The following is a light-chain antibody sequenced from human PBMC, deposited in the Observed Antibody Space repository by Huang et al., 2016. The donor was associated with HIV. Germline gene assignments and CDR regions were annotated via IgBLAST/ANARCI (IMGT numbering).Light chain of an antibody. CDR2: AAS. V-gene: IGKV1-39*01. CDR1: QSISSY. CDR3: QQSYSAPWT. J-gene: IGKJ1*01. Sequence: DIQMTQSPSSLSASVGDRVTITCRASQSISSYLNWYQRKPGKAPKLLIYAASSLQSGGPSRFSGSGSGTEFILIISSLQPEDFATYYCQQSYSAPWTFGQGTKVEIK.